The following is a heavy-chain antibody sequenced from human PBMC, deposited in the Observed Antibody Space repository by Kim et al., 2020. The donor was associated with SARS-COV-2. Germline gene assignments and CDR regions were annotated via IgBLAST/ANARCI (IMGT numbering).Heavy chain of an antibody. CDR1: GGSISSGGYY. CDR3: ARAMGITIFGVVIVNWFDP. J-gene: IGHJ5*02. CDR2: IYYSGST. Sequence: SETLSLTCTVSGGSISSGGYYWSWIRQRPGKGLEWIGYIYYSGSTYYNPSLKSRVTISVDTSKNQFSLKLSSVTAADTAVYYCARAMGITIFGVVIVNWFDPWGQGTLVTVSS. V-gene: IGHV4-31*03. D-gene: IGHD3-3*01.